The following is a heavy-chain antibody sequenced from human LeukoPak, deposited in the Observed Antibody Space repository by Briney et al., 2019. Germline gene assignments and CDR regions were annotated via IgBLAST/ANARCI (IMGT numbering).Heavy chain of an antibody. Sequence: GGSLRLSCEVSGSTFSSYHMNWVRQAPGKGLEWVSSIGSSGSYIYYADSLTGRFTISRDNAQNSLYLQMNSLRAEDTAMYYCARRDTAERGHSYGLDFWGQGTLVTVSS. CDR3: ARRDTAERGHSYGLDF. CDR1: GSTFSSYH. J-gene: IGHJ4*02. D-gene: IGHD5-18*01. V-gene: IGHV3-21*01. CDR2: IGSSGSYI.